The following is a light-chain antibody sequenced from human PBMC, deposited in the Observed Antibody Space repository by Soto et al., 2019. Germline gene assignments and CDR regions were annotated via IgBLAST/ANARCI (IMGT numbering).Light chain of an antibody. CDR1: QSLLYSSNNKNC. J-gene: IGKJ4*01. Sequence: DIVMTQSPDSLAVSLGERATINCKSSQSLLYSSNNKNCLAWYQQKPGQPPKLLIYWASTRESGVPDRFSGSGSGTDFTLTVSGLQAEDVAIYYCHQFFRSPITFGGGTKVDIK. CDR3: HQFFRSPIT. CDR2: WAS. V-gene: IGKV4-1*01.